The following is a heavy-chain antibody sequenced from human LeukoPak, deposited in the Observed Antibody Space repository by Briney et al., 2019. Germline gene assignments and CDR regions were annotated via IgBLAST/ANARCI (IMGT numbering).Heavy chain of an antibody. CDR1: GFTFDDYG. D-gene: IGHD3-3*01. V-gene: IGHV3-66*01. CDR2: IYSGGST. J-gene: IGHJ4*02. CDR3: ARAGRMETYYDFWSGYFPHFDY. Sequence: GGSLRLSCAASGFTFDDYGMSWVRQAPGKGLEWVSVIYSGGSTYYADSVKGRFTISRDNSKNTLYLQMNSLRAEDTAVYYCARAGRMETYYDFWSGYFPHFDYWGQGTLVTVSS.